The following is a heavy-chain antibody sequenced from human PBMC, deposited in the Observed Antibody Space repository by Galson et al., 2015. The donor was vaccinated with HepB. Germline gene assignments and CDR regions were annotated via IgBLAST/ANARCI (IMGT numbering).Heavy chain of an antibody. CDR3: ASALLYSSGPVPDY. D-gene: IGHD6-19*01. CDR2: ISSSSSTI. CDR1: GFTFSSYS. Sequence: SLRLSCAASGFTFSSYSMNWVRQAPGKGLEWVSYISSSSSTIYYADSVKGRFTISRDNAKNSLYLQMNSLRDEDTAVYYCASALLYSSGPVPDYWGQGTLVTVSS. J-gene: IGHJ4*02. V-gene: IGHV3-48*02.